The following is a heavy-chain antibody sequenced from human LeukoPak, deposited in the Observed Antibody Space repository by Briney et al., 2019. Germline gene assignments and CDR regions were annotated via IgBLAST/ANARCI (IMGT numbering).Heavy chain of an antibody. V-gene: IGHV1-46*01. J-gene: IGHJ6*03. Sequence: ASVKVSCKASGYTFTSYYMHWVRQAPGQGLEWMGIINPSGGSTSYAQKFQGRVTMTRDMSTSTVYMELSSLRSEDTAVYYCARDGKHCSSTSCYYYYYYYMDVWGKGTTVTVSS. CDR2: INPSGGST. CDR3: ARDGKHCSSTSCYYYYYYYMDV. CDR1: GYTFTSYY. D-gene: IGHD2-2*01.